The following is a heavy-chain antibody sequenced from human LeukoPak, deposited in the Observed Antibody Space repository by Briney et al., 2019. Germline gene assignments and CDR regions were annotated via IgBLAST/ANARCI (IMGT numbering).Heavy chain of an antibody. CDR3: AKGSSLYVDY. Sequence: GGSLRLSCAASGFTFSSYGMSWVRQAPGKGLEWVSGISWNSGSIGYADSVKGRFTISRDNAKNSLYLQMNGLRAEDTALYYCAKGSSLYVDYWGQGTLVTVSS. CDR1: GFTFSSYG. D-gene: IGHD6-13*01. J-gene: IGHJ4*02. CDR2: ISWNSGSI. V-gene: IGHV3-9*01.